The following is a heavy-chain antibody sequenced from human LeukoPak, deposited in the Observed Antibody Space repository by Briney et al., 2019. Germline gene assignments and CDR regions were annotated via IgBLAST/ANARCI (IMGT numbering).Heavy chain of an antibody. CDR2: IIPILGIA. J-gene: IGHJ4*02. D-gene: IGHD3-22*01. CDR3: AGGVSSYYDSSGYRPLDY. V-gene: IGHV1-69*02. CDR1: GGTFSSYT. Sequence: SVKASCKASGGTFSSYTISWVRQAPGQGLEWMGRIIPILGIANYAQKFQGRVTITADKSTSTAYMELSSLRSEDTAVYYCAGGVSSYYDSSGYRPLDYWGQGTLVTVSS.